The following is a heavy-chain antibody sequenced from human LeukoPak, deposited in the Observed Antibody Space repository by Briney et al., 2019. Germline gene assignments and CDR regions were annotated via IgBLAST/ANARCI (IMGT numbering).Heavy chain of an antibody. CDR1: GFTFSSYA. CDR3: AVDDY. J-gene: IGHJ4*02. Sequence: GRSLRLSCAASGFTFSSYAMHWVRQAPGKGLEWVAVISYDGSNKYYADSVKGRFTISRDNSKNTLYLQMNSLRAEDTAVYHCAVDDYWGQGTLVTVSS. V-gene: IGHV3-30*04. CDR2: ISYDGSNK.